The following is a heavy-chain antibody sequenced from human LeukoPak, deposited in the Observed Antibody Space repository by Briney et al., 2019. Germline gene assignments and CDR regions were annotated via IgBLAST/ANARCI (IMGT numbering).Heavy chain of an antibody. J-gene: IGHJ4*02. D-gene: IGHD2-21*01. V-gene: IGHV3-53*01. CDR3: AKRGVVIRAILVGFHKQAYYFDS. CDR2: IFSGDNT. Sequence: GGSLRLSCAASGFTVSSKYMSWVRQAPGKGLEWVSVIFSGDNTNYADSVKGRFTISRDNPKNTLYLQMNSLRAEDTAVYFCAKRGVVIRAILVGFHKQAYYFDSWGQGALVTVSS. CDR1: GFTVSSKY.